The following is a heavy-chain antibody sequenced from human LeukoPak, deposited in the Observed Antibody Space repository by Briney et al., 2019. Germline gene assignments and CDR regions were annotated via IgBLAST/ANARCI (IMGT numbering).Heavy chain of an antibody. D-gene: IGHD3-9*01. V-gene: IGHV3-21*06. CDR3: ARGPYDVLAASYKWTPDY. CDR2: ITSGGDYI. Sequence: AGGSLRLSCAASGFTFNTFNMNWVRQAPGKGLEWVSSITSGGDYIYYAYSVKGRFTTSRHNAKNSRSLQLNSLRARDTPVHYCARGPYDVLAASYKWTPDYWGQGTLVTVSS. CDR1: GFTFNTFN. J-gene: IGHJ4*02.